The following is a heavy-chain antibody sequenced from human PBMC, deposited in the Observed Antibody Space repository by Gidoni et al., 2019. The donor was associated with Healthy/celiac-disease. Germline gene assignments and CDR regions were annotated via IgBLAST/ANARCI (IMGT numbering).Heavy chain of an antibody. Sequence: QVQLVQSGAEVKKPGSSVKVSCKASGGTFSSYTISWVRHPTGQGLEWMGRIIPILGIANYAQKFQGRVTITADKSTSTAYMELSSLRSEDTAVYYCARGTDTMIVPGWGHGMDVWGQGTTVTVSS. J-gene: IGHJ6*02. V-gene: IGHV1-69*02. D-gene: IGHD3-22*01. CDR3: ARGTDTMIVPGWGHGMDV. CDR2: IIPILGIA. CDR1: GGTFSSYT.